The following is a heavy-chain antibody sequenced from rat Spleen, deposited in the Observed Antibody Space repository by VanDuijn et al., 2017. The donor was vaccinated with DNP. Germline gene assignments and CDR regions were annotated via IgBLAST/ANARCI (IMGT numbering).Heavy chain of an antibody. J-gene: IGHJ2*01. D-gene: IGHD4-4*01. V-gene: IGHV3-3*01. CDR2: VTNAGST. Sequence: EVLLQESGPGLVKPSQSLSLPCSVTGFSITNNFKWTWIRKFPGNKLEWMGSVTNAGSTDYNPSLKSRISITTDTSKNQFFLQVNSVATEDTATYYCAIQLGVFDYWGQGVMVTVSS. CDR1: GFSITNNFK. CDR3: AIQLGVFDY.